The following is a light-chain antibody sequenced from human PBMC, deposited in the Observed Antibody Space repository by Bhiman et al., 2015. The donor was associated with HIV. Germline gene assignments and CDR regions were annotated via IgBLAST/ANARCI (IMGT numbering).Light chain of an antibody. CDR3: QVWDSSPV. V-gene: IGLV3-21*01. CDR1: NIGSKS. Sequence: SYELTQPPSVSVAPGKTARITCGGNNIGSKSVHWYQQKPGQAPVLVIYNDSDRPSGIPERFSGSNSGNTATLTISRAQAGDEADYYCQVWDSSPVFGGGTKLTVL. CDR2: NDS. J-gene: IGLJ2*01.